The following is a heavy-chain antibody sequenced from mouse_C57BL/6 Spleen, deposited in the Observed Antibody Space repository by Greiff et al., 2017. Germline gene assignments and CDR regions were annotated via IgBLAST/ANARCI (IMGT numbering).Heavy chain of an antibody. CDR3: ARNYGSSYEYFDV. V-gene: IGHV1-4*01. J-gene: IGHJ1*03. CDR1: GYTFTSYT. Sequence: VMLVESGAELARPGASVKMSCKASGYTFTSYTMHWVKQRPGQGLEWIGYINPSSGYTKYNQKFKDKATLTADKSSSTAYMQLSSLTSEDSAVYYCARNYGSSYEYFDVWGTGTTVTVSS. CDR2: INPSSGYT. D-gene: IGHD1-1*01.